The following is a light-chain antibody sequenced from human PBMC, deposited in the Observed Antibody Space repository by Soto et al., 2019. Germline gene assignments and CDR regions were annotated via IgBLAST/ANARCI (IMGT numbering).Light chain of an antibody. Sequence: EIVLTQSPGTLSLSPGERATLSCRASQSVPRSYLAWYQQQPGQAPRILIYGTSSRATGIPDRFSGSGSGTDFTLTISRLEPEDFAVFYCQQYGSSITFGQGTRLEI. V-gene: IGKV3-20*01. J-gene: IGKJ5*01. CDR3: QQYGSSIT. CDR1: QSVPRSY. CDR2: GTS.